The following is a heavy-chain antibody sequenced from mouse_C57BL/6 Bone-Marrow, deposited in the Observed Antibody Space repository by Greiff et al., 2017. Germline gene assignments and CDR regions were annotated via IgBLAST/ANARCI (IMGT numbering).Heavy chain of an antibody. V-gene: IGHV1-54*01. Sequence: HVQLQESGAELVRPGTSVKVSCKASGYAFTTYLIEWVKQRPGQGLEWIGVINPGSGGTNYNEKFKGKATLTADKSSSTAYMQLSSLTSEDSAVYCCARNYDGYYLPFAYWGQGTLVTVSA. CDR1: GYAFTTYL. CDR2: INPGSGGT. CDR3: ARNYDGYYLPFAY. J-gene: IGHJ3*01. D-gene: IGHD2-3*01.